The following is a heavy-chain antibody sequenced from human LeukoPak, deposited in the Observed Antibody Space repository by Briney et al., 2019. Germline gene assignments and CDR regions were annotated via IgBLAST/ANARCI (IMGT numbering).Heavy chain of an antibody. V-gene: IGHV3-23*01. D-gene: IGHD2-2*02. CDR2: VSGRGDYT. CDR1: GFTFSNYA. CDR3: ARGVPAAISPFDY. Sequence: GGSLRLSCAASGFTFSNYAMRWVRQAPGKGLEWVSSVSGRGDYTSYADSVKGRFSFSRDNSKNTLYLQMNSLSAEETAVYYCARGVPAAISPFDYWGQGTLVTVSS. J-gene: IGHJ4*02.